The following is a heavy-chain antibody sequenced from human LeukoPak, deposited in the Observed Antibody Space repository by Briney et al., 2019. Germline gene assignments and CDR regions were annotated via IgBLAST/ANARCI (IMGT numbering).Heavy chain of an antibody. J-gene: IGHJ6*03. CDR2: INPSGGST. D-gene: IGHD1-1*01. CDR1: GYTFTSYY. V-gene: IGHV1-46*01. CDR3: ARNPYRYYYYYYMDV. Sequence: ASVKVSCKASGYTFTSYYMHWVRQAPGQGLEWMGIINPSGGSTSYTQKFQGRVTMTRDTSTSTVYMELSSLRSEDTAVYYCARNPYRYYYYYYMDVWGKGTTVTISS.